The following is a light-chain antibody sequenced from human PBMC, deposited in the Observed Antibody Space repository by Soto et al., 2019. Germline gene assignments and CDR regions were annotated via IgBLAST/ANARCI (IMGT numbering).Light chain of an antibody. Sequence: QSFLAQPPSVSAAPGQRFTISCSGSISNIGGNSVSWYQQLPGTAPKPLIYDDDKRPSGIPDRFSGSKSGTSATLGITGFQTGDEADYYCRSWDSSLSAYVFGTGTKVTVL. CDR1: ISNIGGNS. V-gene: IGLV1-51*01. J-gene: IGLJ1*01. CDR2: DDD. CDR3: RSWDSSLSAYV.